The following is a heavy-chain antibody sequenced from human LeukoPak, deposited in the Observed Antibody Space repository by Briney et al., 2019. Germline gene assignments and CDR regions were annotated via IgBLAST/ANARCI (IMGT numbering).Heavy chain of an antibody. D-gene: IGHD3-16*01. CDR3: TRGAGWLIDY. J-gene: IGHJ4*02. CDR2: IYTSGTS. CDR1: GGSISSGGYY. Sequence: PSETLSLTCTVSGGSISSGGYYWSWIRQPAGKGLEWIGRIYTSGTSTYNPSLKSRVTISADTSKNQFSLKLNPLTTADTAVYYCTRGAGWLIDYWGQGILVTVSS. V-gene: IGHV4-61*02.